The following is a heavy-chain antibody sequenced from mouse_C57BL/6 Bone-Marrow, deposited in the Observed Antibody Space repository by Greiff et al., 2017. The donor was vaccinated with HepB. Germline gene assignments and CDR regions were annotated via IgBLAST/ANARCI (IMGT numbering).Heavy chain of an antibody. Sequence: EVKLVESEGGLVQPGSSMKLSCTASGFTFSDYYMAWVRQVPEKGLEWVANINYDGSSTYYLDSLKSRFIISRDNAKNILYLQMSSLKSEDTATYDCARDNYGSSYYAMDYWGQGTSVTVSS. D-gene: IGHD1-1*01. V-gene: IGHV5-16*01. J-gene: IGHJ4*01. CDR3: ARDNYGSSYYAMDY. CDR2: INYDGSST. CDR1: GFTFSDYY.